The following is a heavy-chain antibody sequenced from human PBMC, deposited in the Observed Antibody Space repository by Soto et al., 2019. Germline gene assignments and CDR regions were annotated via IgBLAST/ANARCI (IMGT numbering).Heavy chain of an antibody. CDR1: GYTFTSYY. D-gene: IGHD5-12*01. V-gene: IGHV1-46*01. CDR3: ARVYGGYGPGDY. J-gene: IGHJ4*02. Sequence: QVQLVQSGAEVKKPGASVKVSCKASGYTFTSYYMHWVRQAPGQGLEWMGIINPSGGSTSYAQKLQGRXTMCRXXSTSTVYMELSSLRSEDTAVYYCARVYGGYGPGDYWGQGTLVTVSS. CDR2: INPSGGST.